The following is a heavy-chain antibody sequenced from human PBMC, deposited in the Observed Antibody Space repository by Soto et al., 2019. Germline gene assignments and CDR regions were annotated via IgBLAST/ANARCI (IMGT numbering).Heavy chain of an antibody. CDR2: IYYSGST. CDR1: GGSISSSSYY. V-gene: IGHV4-39*01. Sequence: SETLSLTCTVSGGSISSSSYYWGWIRQPPGKGLEWIGSIYYSGSTYYNPSLKSRVTISVDTSKNQFSLKLSSVTAADTAVYYCARPSGSGSYYDQFDYWGQGTLVTVSS. CDR3: ARPSGSGSYYDQFDY. J-gene: IGHJ4*02. D-gene: IGHD3-10*01.